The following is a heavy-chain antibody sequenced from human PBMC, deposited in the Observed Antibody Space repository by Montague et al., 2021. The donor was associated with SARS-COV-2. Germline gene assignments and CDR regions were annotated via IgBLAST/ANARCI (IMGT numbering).Heavy chain of an antibody. D-gene: IGHD2-15*01. J-gene: IGHJ4*02. Sequence: SETLSLTCSVSGGSTGNYYWTWIRQPPGKGLQWIGYIFYTGSTKFNPSLKSRVSMSLDTSKNHFSLRLSAVTAADTARYYCARAQNICFIANCVNYFDLWGLGALVTVSS. V-gene: IGHV4-59*01. CDR1: GGSTGNYY. CDR2: IFYTGST. CDR3: ARAQNICFIANCVNYFDL.